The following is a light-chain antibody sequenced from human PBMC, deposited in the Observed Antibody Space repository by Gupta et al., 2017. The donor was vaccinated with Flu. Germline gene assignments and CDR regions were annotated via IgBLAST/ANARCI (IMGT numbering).Light chain of an antibody. V-gene: IGLV2-8*01. CDR2: EVT. J-gene: IGLJ2*01. CDR3: SSYAGSNNVV. CDR1: SSDVGGYDY. Sequence: QSALTQPPSASASPRHSVTISCTGTSSDVGGYDYVSWYQQYPGKAPKVMIYEVTKRPSGVPDRFSGSKSGNTASLTVSGLQAEDEANYYCSSYAGSNNVVFGGGTKLTVL.